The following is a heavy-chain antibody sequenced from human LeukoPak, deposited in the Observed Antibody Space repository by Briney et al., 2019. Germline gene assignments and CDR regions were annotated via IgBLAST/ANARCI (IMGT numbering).Heavy chain of an antibody. Sequence: VASVKVSCTSSGSTFTSYNINRVRQAPGPGLGWMGWMNPNSGNTGYAQKFQGRVTMTRNTSISTAYMELSSRRSEDTAVYYCARGIQTYYDFWSGYYTETAGWFDPWGQGTLVTVSS. V-gene: IGHV1-8*01. CDR1: GSTFTSYN. CDR3: ARGIQTYYDFWSGYYTETAGWFDP. CDR2: MNPNSGNT. D-gene: IGHD3-3*01. J-gene: IGHJ5*02.